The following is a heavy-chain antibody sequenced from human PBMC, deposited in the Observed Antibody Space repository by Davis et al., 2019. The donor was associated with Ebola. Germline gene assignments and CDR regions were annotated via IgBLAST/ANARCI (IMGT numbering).Heavy chain of an antibody. D-gene: IGHD3-3*01. CDR1: GFTFSSYW. CDR2: IKQAGSEK. CDR3: ARVEMDYDFWSGYYNWFDP. J-gene: IGHJ5*02. V-gene: IGHV3-7*04. Sequence: GESLKISCAASGFTFSSYWMSWVRQAPGKGLEWVANIKQAGSEKYYVDSVKGRFTISRDNAKNSLYLQMNSLRAEDTAVYYCARVEMDYDFWSGYYNWFDPWGQGTLVTVSS.